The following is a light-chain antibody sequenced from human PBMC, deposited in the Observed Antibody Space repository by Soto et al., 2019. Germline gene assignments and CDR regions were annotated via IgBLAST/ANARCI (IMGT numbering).Light chain of an antibody. V-gene: IGKV3-15*01. J-gene: IGKJ1*01. CDR1: QSVNTN. CDR3: HQYNGWPRT. CDR2: GAS. Sequence: ETVMTPSPATLSVSPGERAALFGRAIQSVNTNLAWYQQKPGQVPRLIIYGASTRATGVPARFSGSGSGTEFTLTISSLQSEDFTVSYCHQYNGWPRTFGQGTKVDIK.